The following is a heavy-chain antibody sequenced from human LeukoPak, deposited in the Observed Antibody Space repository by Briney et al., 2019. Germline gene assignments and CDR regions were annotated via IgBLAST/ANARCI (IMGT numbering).Heavy chain of an antibody. Sequence: PGRSLRLSCAASGFTFSSYSMTWVRQAPGKGLEWVSSISSSSSYIYYADSVKGRFTISRDNAKNSLYPQMNSLRAEDTAVYYCARDLMTSTPFDYWGQGTLVTVSS. CDR2: ISSSSSYI. J-gene: IGHJ4*02. D-gene: IGHD3-16*01. CDR1: GFTFSSYS. V-gene: IGHV3-21*01. CDR3: ARDLMTSTPFDY.